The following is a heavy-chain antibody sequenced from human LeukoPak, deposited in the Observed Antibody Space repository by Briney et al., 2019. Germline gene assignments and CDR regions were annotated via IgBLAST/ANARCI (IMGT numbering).Heavy chain of an antibody. CDR1: EFPFSSYA. V-gene: IGHV3-30*04. J-gene: IGHJ4*02. CDR2: ISFDGSNK. D-gene: IGHD5-18*01. CDR3: ARGSGYSYSFTGRERTKSRLDY. Sequence: GGSLRLSCAASEFPFSSYAMHWVRQAPGKGLEGGAGISFDGSNKYYADSVKGRFTISRDSSKNTLYLQMNSLRAADTAVYYCARGSGYSYSFTGRERTKSRLDYWGQGTLVTVSS.